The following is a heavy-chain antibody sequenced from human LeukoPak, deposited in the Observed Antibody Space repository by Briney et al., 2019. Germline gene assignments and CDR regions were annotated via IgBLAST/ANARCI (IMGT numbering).Heavy chain of an antibody. V-gene: IGHV4-59*01. D-gene: IGHD5-24*01. CDR3: ARDNSVRDEAWWFNP. Sequence: SETLSLTCTVSDDSITNYWSWIRQPPGKGLEWIGYIDHTGITNYNPSLNSRVTISRDTSKNHFSLELSSATAADTAVYYCARDNSVRDEAWWFNPWGQGTLVTVSS. CDR2: IDHTGIT. CDR1: DDSITNY. J-gene: IGHJ5*02.